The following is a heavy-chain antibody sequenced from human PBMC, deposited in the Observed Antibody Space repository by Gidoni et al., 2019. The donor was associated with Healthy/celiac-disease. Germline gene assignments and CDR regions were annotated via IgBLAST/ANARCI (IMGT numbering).Heavy chain of an antibody. CDR1: GYTFTSYG. Sequence: QVQLVQSGAEVKKPGASVKVSCKASGYTFTSYGISWVRQAPGQGLEWMGWISAYNGNTNYAQKIQGRVTMTTDTSTSTVYMELRSLRSDDTAVYYCARDFPYDFWSGYRTEGYGMDVWGQGTTVTVSS. CDR2: ISAYNGNT. CDR3: ARDFPYDFWSGYRTEGYGMDV. D-gene: IGHD3-3*01. V-gene: IGHV1-18*01. J-gene: IGHJ6*02.